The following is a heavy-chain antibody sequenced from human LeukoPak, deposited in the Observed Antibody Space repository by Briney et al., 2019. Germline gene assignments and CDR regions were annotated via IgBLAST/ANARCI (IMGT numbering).Heavy chain of an antibody. CDR2: IYYSGST. CDR1: GGSISSYY. J-gene: IGHJ6*02. CDR3: ASHVVVLSASNYYYYGMDV. Sequence: PSETLSLTCTGSGGSISSYYWSWIRQPPGKGLEWIGYIYYSGSTNYNPSLKSRVTISVDTSKNQFSLKLSSVTAADTAVYYCASHVVVLSASNYYYYGMDVWGQGTTVTVSS. V-gene: IGHV4-59*08. D-gene: IGHD2-15*01.